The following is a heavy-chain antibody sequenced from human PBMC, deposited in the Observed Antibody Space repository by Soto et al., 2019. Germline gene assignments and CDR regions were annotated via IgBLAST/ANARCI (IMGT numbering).Heavy chain of an antibody. J-gene: IGHJ4*02. D-gene: IGHD6-19*01. CDR1: GGTFSSYA. V-gene: IGHV1-69*04. CDR3: ARVSGWYPSTTFDY. CDR2: IIPILGIA. Sequence: ASVKVSCKASGGTFSSYAISWVRQAPGQGLEWMGRIIPILGIANYAQKFQGRVTITADKSTSTAYMELSSLRSEDTAVDYCARVSGWYPSTTFDYWGQGTLVTVSS.